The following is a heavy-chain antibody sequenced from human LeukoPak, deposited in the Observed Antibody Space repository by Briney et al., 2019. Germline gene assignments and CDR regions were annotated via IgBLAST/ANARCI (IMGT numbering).Heavy chain of an antibody. J-gene: IGHJ4*02. CDR2: VSYDGINK. V-gene: IGHV3-30*18. D-gene: IGHD5-24*01. CDR1: GFTFSSYG. CDR3: AKSREGVPTRCLDY. Sequence: GSLRLSCAASGFTFSSYGMNWVRQAPGKGLEWVAIVSYDGINKYYADSVKGRFTISRDNSNNTLYLQMNTLRAEDTAVYYCAKSREGVPTRCLDYWGQGTLVTVSS.